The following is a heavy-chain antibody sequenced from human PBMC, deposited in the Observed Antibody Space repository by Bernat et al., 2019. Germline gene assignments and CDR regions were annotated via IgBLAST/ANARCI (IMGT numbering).Heavy chain of an antibody. D-gene: IGHD6-13*01. CDR3: ARDIWCSYSSCSQGAN. CDR2: ILASSSTI. J-gene: IGHJ4*02. CDR1: GFGFSSYE. V-gene: IGHV3-48*03. Sequence: EVQLVQSGGGLVQPGGSLRLSCTASGFGFSSYEMNWVRQAPGKGLEWIAYILASSSTIYYADSVRGRFTISRDNAKNSLYLQMDSLRAEDTAVYYCARDIWCSYSSCSQGANWGRGTLVTVSS.